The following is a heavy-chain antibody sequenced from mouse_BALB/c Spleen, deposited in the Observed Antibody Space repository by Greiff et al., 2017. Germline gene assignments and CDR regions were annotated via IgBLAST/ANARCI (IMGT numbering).Heavy chain of an antibody. CDR2: IDPSNSET. J-gene: IGHJ2*01. CDR3: ARQDGRGGYYFDY. CDR1: GYTLTSYW. D-gene: IGHD1-1*02. Sequence: VQLQQSGPELVRPGASVKMSCKASGYTLTSYWMHWVKQRPGQGLEWIGMIDPSNSETRLNQKFKDKATLNVDKSSNTAYMQLSSLTSEDSAFYYCARQDGRGGYYFDYWGQGTTLTVSS. V-gene: IGHV1S127*01.